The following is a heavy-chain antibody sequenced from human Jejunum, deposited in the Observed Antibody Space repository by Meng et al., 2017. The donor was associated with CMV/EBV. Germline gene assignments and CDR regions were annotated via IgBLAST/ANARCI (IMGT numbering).Heavy chain of an antibody. CDR1: TDSF. CDR3: VREGYYCTTNNCYKSFDY. J-gene: IGHJ4*02. D-gene: IGHD2-2*02. Sequence: TDSFMHWVRQAPGQGLEWMGVINVNTGGTKSAQKLQGRVTMTRDTSISTAYMDLSRLGTDDTAVYYCVREGYYCTTNNCYKSFDYWGQGTLVTVSS. V-gene: IGHV1-2*02. CDR2: INVNTGGT.